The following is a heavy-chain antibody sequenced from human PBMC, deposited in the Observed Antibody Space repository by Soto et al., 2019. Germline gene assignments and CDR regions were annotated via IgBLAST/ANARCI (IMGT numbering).Heavy chain of an antibody. CDR2: IHHSGST. CDR3: TRGDSSSWRPHFDY. J-gene: IGHJ4*02. Sequence: PSETLSLTCTVSGASIRGYYWSWIRQPPGKGLEWIGFIHHSGSTNYNPSLKSRLTMSVDTSKNQFSLKLSSVTAADTAVYYCTRGDSSSWRPHFDYWGQGTLVTAPQ. CDR1: GASIRGYY. D-gene: IGHD6-13*01. V-gene: IGHV4-59*01.